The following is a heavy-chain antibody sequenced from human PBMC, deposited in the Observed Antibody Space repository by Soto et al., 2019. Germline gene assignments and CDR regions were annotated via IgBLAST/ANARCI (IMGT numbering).Heavy chain of an antibody. CDR3: ARLFSNFWHYFES. V-gene: IGHV4-30-2*01. Sequence: QLQLQESGSGLVKPSQTLSLTCAVSGGSIRSGGYSWSWIRQPPGKGLEWIGNIYHSGSTYYSPSLRSRVTISVDRSKNQFSLKLSSVTAADTAVYYRARLFSNFWHYFESWGQGTLVTVSS. CDR1: GGSIRSGGYS. J-gene: IGHJ4*02. CDR2: IYHSGST. D-gene: IGHD1-7*01.